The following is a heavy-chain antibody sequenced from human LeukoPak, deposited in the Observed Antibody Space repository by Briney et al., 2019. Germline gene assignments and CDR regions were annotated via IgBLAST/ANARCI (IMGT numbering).Heavy chain of an antibody. V-gene: IGHV3-9*01. D-gene: IGHD3-9*01. CDR1: GFTFDDYA. CDR2: ISWNSGSI. CDR3: ATFDDILTGYYPPFDY. Sequence: SGRSLRLSCAASGFTFDDYAMHWVRQAPGKGLEWVSGISWNSGSIGYADSVKGRFTISRDNAKNSLYLQMNSLRAEDTAVYYCATFDDILTGYYPPFDYWGQGTLVTVSS. J-gene: IGHJ4*02.